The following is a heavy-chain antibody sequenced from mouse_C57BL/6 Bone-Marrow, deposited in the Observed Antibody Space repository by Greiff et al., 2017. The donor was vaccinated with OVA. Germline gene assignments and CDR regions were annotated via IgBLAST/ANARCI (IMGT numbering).Heavy chain of an antibody. D-gene: IGHD2-4*01. J-gene: IGHJ4*01. V-gene: IGHV14-2*01. CDR2: MDHEDGET. Sequence: VQRQQSGAELVKPGASVKLSCKASGFNIKDDEMHWVKQRTEQGLEWIGRMDHEDGETKYAPKFQGKATITADTSSNTAYLQLSSLTSEDTAVYYCARRDDYAYYYAMDYWGQGTSVTVSS. CDR1: GFNIKDDE. CDR3: ARRDDYAYYYAMDY.